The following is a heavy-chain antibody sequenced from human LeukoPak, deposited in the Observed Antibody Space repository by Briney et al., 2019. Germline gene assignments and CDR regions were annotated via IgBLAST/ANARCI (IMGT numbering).Heavy chain of an antibody. J-gene: IGHJ4*02. D-gene: IGHD3-9*01. CDR2: ISVYNGNT. CDR1: GYTFTSYG. Sequence: ASVKVSCKASGYTFTSYGISWVRQAPGQGLEWMGWISVYNGNTNYAQKLQGRVTMTTDTSTSTAYMELRSLRSDDTAVYYCARGSHYDILTGYFQDYWGQGTLVTVSS. V-gene: IGHV1-18*01. CDR3: ARGSHYDILTGYFQDY.